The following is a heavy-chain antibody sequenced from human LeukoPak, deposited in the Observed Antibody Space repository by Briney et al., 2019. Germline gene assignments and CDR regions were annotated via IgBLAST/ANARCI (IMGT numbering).Heavy chain of an antibody. J-gene: IGHJ1*01. Sequence: PGGSLRLSCAASGFTFSSYAMSWVRQAPGKGLEWVSAISGSGGSTYYADSVKGRFTIYRDNSKNTLYLQMNSLRAEDTAVYYCAKESSWPRDWPIAVAGTSNLKDKRSLQYFQHWGQGTLVTVSS. CDR3: AKESSWPRDWPIAVAGTSNLKDKRSLQYFQH. CDR2: ISGSGGST. D-gene: IGHD6-19*01. V-gene: IGHV3-23*01. CDR1: GFTFSSYA.